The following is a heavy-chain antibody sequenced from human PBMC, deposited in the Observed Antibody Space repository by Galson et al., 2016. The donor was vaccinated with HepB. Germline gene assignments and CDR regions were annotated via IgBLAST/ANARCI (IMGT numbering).Heavy chain of an antibody. J-gene: IGHJ4*02. CDR3: ASDWAVTGTIFDY. CDR1: GFPFSSYS. CDR2: ISSSSSTI. Sequence: SLRLSCATSGFPFSSYSMNWVRQAPGKGLEWVSYISSSSSTIYYADSVKGRFTISRDNAKNSLYLQMTSLRAEETAVYYCASDWAVTGTIFDYWGQGTLVTVSS. D-gene: IGHD1/OR15-1a*01. V-gene: IGHV3-48*04.